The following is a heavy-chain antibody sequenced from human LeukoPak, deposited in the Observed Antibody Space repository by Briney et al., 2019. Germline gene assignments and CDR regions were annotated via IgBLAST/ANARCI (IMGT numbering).Heavy chain of an antibody. V-gene: IGHV4-39*07. D-gene: IGHD6-19*01. CDR1: GGSISSSSYY. Sequence: SETLSLTCTVSGGSISSSSYYWGWIRQPPGKGLEWIGSIYYSGSTYYNPSLKSRVTISVDTSKNQFSLKLSSVTAADTAVYYCARDGGSSGWYRPNWFDPWGQGTLVTVSS. CDR2: IYYSGST. J-gene: IGHJ5*02. CDR3: ARDGGSSGWYRPNWFDP.